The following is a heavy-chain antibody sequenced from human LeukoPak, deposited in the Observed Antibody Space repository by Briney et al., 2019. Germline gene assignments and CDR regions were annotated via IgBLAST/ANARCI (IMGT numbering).Heavy chain of an antibody. CDR1: GGSISSGSYY. CDR2: IYTSGST. V-gene: IGHV4-61*02. CDR3: ARKHTIRQHNWFDP. D-gene: IGHD2-21*01. Sequence: PSETLSLTCTVSGGSISSGSYYWSWIRQPAGKGLEWIGRIYTSGSTNYNPSLKSRVTISVDTSKNQFSLKLSSVTAADTAVYYCARKHTIRQHNWFDPWGQGTLVTVSS. J-gene: IGHJ5*02.